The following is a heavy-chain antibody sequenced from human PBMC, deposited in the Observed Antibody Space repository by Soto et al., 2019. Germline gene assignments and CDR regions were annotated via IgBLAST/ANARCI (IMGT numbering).Heavy chain of an antibody. J-gene: IGHJ3*02. CDR1: GGSISSGDYY. CDR3: SRERGAVASIADAFDI. D-gene: IGHD6-6*01. V-gene: IGHV4-30-4*01. CDR2: VFYTGSAY. Sequence: SETLSLTCTVSGGSISSGDYYWSWIRQPPGKGLEWIGYVFYTGSAYYYNPSLKSRVTISVDTSKNQFSLRLSSVTAADTAVYYCSRERGAVASIADAFDIWGQGTMVTASS.